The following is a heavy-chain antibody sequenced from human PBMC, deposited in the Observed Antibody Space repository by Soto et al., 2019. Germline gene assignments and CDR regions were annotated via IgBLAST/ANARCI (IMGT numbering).Heavy chain of an antibody. D-gene: IGHD3-9*01. CDR1: GFTFDDYA. CDR3: AKDIKPYDILTGYPDY. Sequence: GGSLRLSCAASGFTFDDYAMHWVRQAPGKGLEWVSGISWNSGSIGYADSVKGRFTISRDNAKNSLYLQMNSLRAEDTALYYCAKDIKPYDILTGYPDYWGQGTLVTVSS. CDR2: ISWNSGSI. J-gene: IGHJ4*02. V-gene: IGHV3-9*01.